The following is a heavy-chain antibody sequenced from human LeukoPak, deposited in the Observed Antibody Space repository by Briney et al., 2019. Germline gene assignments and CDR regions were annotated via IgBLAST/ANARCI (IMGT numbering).Heavy chain of an antibody. CDR3: AKGASGSYHTPYDY. V-gene: IGHV3-30-3*01. J-gene: IGHJ4*02. CDR2: ISYDGSNK. CDR1: GVTFSSYA. Sequence: GGSLRLSCAASGVTFSSYAMHWVRQAPGKGLEWVAVISYDGSNKYYADSVKGGFTISRDDSKNTLYLQMTSLRAEDTAVYYCAKGASGSYHTPYDYWGQGTLVTVSS. D-gene: IGHD1-26*01.